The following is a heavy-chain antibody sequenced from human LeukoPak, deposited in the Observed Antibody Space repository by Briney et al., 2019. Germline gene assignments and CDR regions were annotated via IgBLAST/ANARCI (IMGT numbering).Heavy chain of an antibody. V-gene: IGHV4-28*01. CDR1: GYSISSSNW. J-gene: IGHJ4*02. CDR3: ASGATSELAFDY. CDR2: IYYSGST. D-gene: IGHD1-26*01. Sequence: PSETLSLTCAVSGYSISSSNWWGWIRQPPGKGLEWIGYIYYSGSTYYNPSLKSRVTMSVDTSKNQFSLKLSSVTAVDTAVYYCASGATSELAFDYWGQGTLVTVSS.